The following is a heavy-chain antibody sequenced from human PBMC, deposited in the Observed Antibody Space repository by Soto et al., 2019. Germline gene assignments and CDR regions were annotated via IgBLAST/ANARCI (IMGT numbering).Heavy chain of an antibody. CDR2: INQDGREK. J-gene: IGHJ4*02. V-gene: IGHV3-7*01. CDR3: ARDGVEAGLYLDN. D-gene: IGHD6-19*01. Sequence: EVQLVESGGGLVQPGGSLRLSCAASGFIFSSYWMTWVRQAPGKGLEWVANINQDGREKYYVDSVKGRFIISRDNAKNSLYLQMNSLRAEDTAVYYCARDGVEAGLYLDNWGQGTLVTVSS. CDR1: GFIFSSYW.